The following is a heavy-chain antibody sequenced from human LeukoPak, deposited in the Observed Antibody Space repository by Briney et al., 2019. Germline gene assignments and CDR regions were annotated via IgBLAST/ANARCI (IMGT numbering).Heavy chain of an antibody. J-gene: IGHJ4*02. CDR2: INHSGST. D-gene: IGHD5-12*01. V-gene: IGHV4-34*01. CDR1: GGSFSGYY. CDR3: ARAKRGYSGYDYRFDY. Sequence: KPSETLSLTCAVYGGSFSGYYWSWIRQPPGKGLEWIGEINHSGSTNYNPSLKTPVTISVDTSKNQFSLKLSSVTAADTAVYYCARAKRGYSGYDYRFDYWGQGTLVTVSS.